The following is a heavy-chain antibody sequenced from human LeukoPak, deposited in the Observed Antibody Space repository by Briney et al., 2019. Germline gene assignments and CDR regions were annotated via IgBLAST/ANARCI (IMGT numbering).Heavy chain of an antibody. CDR1: GFTFSSYS. D-gene: IGHD4-23*01. CDR2: ISSSSSYI. CDR3: ARDDPGGYGGHPH. V-gene: IGHV3-21*01. Sequence: AGGSLRLSCAASGFTFSSYSMNWVRQAPGKGLEWVSSISSSSSYIYYADSVKGRFTISRDNAKNSLYLQMNSLRAEDTAVYYCARDDPGGYGGHPHWGQGTLVTVSS. J-gene: IGHJ4*02.